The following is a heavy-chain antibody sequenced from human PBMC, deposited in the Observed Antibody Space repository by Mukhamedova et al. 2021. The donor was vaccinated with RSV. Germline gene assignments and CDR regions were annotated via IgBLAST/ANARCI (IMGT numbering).Heavy chain of an antibody. D-gene: IGHD3-10*01. J-gene: IGHJ6*02. Sequence: MGGFDPEDGETIYAQKFQGRVTMTEDTSTDTAYMELSSLRSEDTAVYYCATRPLLPPGSHYYGMDVWGQGTTVTVSS. CDR3: ATRPLLPPGSHYYGMDV. CDR2: FDPEDGET. V-gene: IGHV1-24*01.